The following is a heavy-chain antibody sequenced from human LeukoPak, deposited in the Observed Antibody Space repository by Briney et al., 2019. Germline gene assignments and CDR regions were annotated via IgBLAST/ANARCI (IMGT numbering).Heavy chain of an antibody. Sequence: GESLKISCKGSGYSFTNYWIGWVRQMPGKGLEWMGIIDPGDSDTRYSPSFQGQVTISADKSISTAYLQWSSLKASDTAMYYCARPPPPMIRGVFDYWGQGTLITVSS. CDR2: IDPGDSDT. CDR3: ARPPPPMIRGVFDY. D-gene: IGHD3-10*01. CDR1: GYSFTNYW. V-gene: IGHV5-51*01. J-gene: IGHJ4*02.